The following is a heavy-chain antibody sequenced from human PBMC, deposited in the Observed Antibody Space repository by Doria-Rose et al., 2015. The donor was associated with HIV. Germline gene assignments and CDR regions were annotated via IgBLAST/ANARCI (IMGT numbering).Heavy chain of an antibody. J-gene: IGHJ4*02. CDR2: IKEDGSEK. Sequence: MSWVRQAPGKGLEWVANIKEDGSEKKYVDSVKGRFTISRDNAKNSVYLQMNSLRAEDTAVYYCTGETYYFDYGGQGSRV. V-gene: IGHV3-7*05. D-gene: IGHD3-16*01. CDR3: TGETYYFDY.